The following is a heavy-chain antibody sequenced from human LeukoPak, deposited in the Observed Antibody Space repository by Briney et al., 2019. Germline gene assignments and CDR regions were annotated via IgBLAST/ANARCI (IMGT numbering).Heavy chain of an antibody. D-gene: IGHD6-19*01. CDR3: AKDSGSGWYQYGMDV. CDR1: GFTFDDYA. J-gene: IGHJ6*02. CDR2: ISGSGGST. Sequence: GRSLRLSCAASGFTFDDYAMHWVRQAPGKGLEWVPGISGSGGSTNYAGSVKGRFTISRDNSKNTLYLQMNRLRVEDTAVYYCAKDSGSGWYQYGMDVWGQGTTVTVSS. V-gene: IGHV3-23*01.